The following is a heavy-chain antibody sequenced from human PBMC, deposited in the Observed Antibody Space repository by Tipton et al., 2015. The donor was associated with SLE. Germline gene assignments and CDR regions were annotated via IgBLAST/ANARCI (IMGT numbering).Heavy chain of an antibody. CDR2: IYYSGST. J-gene: IGHJ5*02. V-gene: IGHV4-59*01. Sequence: LRLSCTVSGGSISSYYWSWIRQPPGKRLEWIGYIYYSGSTNYNPSLKSRVTISVDTSKNQFSLKLSSVTAADTAVYYCARGYCSSTSCYGVWFDPWGQGTLVTVSS. D-gene: IGHD2-2*01. CDR3: ARGYCSSTSCYGVWFDP. CDR1: GGSISSYY.